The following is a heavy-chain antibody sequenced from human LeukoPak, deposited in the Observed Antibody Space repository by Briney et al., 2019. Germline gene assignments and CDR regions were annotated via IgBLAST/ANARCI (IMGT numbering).Heavy chain of an antibody. D-gene: IGHD6-19*01. V-gene: IGHV4-59*01. CDR2: IHYSGDT. CDR3: ARASSSGYYADY. Sequence: SETLSLTCTVSGASISTYYWSWIRQPPGKGLEWIGYIHYSGDTNYNPSLKSRVTISVDTSKNQLSLKLTSVISADMAVYYCARASSSGYYADYWGQGTLVTVPS. CDR1: GASISTYY. J-gene: IGHJ4*02.